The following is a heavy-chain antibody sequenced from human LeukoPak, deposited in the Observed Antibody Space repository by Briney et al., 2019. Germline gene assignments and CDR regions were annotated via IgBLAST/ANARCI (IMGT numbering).Heavy chain of an antibody. CDR1: GGSISSYY. V-gene: IGHV4-59*08. CDR2: IYYSGST. Sequence: SETLSLTCTVSGGSISSYYWSWIRQPPGKGLEWIGYIYYSGSTNYNPSLKSRVTISVDTSKNQFSLKLSSVTAADTAVYYCARRLGIAVAGRGYFVYWGQGTLVTVSS. CDR3: ARRLGIAVAGRGYFVY. D-gene: IGHD6-19*01. J-gene: IGHJ4*02.